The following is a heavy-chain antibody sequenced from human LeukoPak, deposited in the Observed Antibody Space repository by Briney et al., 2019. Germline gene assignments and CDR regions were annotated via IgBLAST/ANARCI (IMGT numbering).Heavy chain of an antibody. J-gene: IGHJ4*02. V-gene: IGHV3-33*08. CDR2: IWYDGSNK. CDR1: GFTFSDYY. CDR3: ARDWSGSSSRFFDY. D-gene: IGHD6-6*01. Sequence: GGSLRLSCAASGFTFSDYYMSWIRQAPGKGLEWVAVIWYDGSNKLYTDSVNGRFTISRDNSKNTLYLQLNSLRVEDTAVYYCARDWSGSSSRFFDYWGQGTLVTVSS.